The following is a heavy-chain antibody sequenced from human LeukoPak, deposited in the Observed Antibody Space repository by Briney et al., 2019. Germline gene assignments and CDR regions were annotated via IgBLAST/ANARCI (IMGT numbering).Heavy chain of an antibody. CDR3: ARAYYYGSGSYGLDP. D-gene: IGHD3-10*01. V-gene: IGHV4-59*01. CDR2: IYSSGST. CDR1: GGSIRSYY. J-gene: IGHJ5*02. Sequence: SETLSLTCTVSGGSIRSYYWSWIRQPPGKGLEWIGYIYSSGSTNYNPSLKSRVTISVDTSKNQFSLKLASVTAADTAVYYCARAYYYGSGSYGLDPWGQGTLVTVSS.